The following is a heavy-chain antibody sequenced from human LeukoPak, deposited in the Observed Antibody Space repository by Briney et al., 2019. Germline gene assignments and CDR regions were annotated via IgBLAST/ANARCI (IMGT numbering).Heavy chain of an antibody. J-gene: IGHJ4*02. CDR2: IHHSGST. CDR3: ARAVGYSYGYPYFDY. V-gene: IGHV4-30-2*01. CDR1: GGSISSSSYY. Sequence: SETLSLTCTVSGGSISSSSYYWGWIRQPPGKGLEWIGYIHHSGSTYYNPSLKSRVTISVDKSKKHFSLKLSSVTAADTAVYYCARAVGYSYGYPYFDYWGQGTLVTVSS. D-gene: IGHD5-18*01.